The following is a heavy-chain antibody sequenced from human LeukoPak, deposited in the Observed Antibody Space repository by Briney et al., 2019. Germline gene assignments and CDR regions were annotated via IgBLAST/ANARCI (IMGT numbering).Heavy chain of an antibody. Sequence: PGGSLRLSCAASGFTFSDAWMSWVRQAPGKGLEGVGRKSKTDGGTTDYAAPVKGRFTISRDDSKNTLYLQMNSLKTEDTAVYYCTTRGGSFSIFDYWGQGTLVTVSS. CDR2: KSKTDGGTT. CDR1: GFTFSDAW. D-gene: IGHD1-26*01. V-gene: IGHV3-15*01. CDR3: TTRGGSFSIFDY. J-gene: IGHJ4*02.